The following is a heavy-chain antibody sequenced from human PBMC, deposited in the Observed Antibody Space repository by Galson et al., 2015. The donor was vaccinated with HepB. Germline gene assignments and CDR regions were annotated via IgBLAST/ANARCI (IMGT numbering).Heavy chain of an antibody. CDR3: AKRRRGGGSSISRYFYGMDV. Sequence: SLRLSCAASGFTFMHYGMHWVRQAPGKGLEWVAFISYDGGDKYYADSVKGRFTISRDNSKNTLYVQMNSLSAEDTAVYYCAKRRRGGGSSISRYFYGMDVWGQGSTVTVSS. D-gene: IGHD2-15*01. V-gene: IGHV3-30*18. CDR1: GFTFMHYG. CDR2: ISYDGGDK. J-gene: IGHJ6*02.